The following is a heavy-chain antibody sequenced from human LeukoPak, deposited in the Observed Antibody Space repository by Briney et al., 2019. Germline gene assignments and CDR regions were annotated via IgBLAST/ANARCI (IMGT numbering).Heavy chain of an antibody. V-gene: IGHV1-18*01. J-gene: IGHJ6*02. D-gene: IGHD3-3*01. CDR1: GYTFTSYG. CDR3: ARNYPRSRRITIFGVVIPPYGMDV. CDR2: ISAYNGNT. Sequence: ASVKVSCKASGYTFTSYGISWVRQAPGQGLEWMGWISAYNGNTNYAQKLQGRVTMITDTSTSTAYMELRSLRSDDTAVYYCARNYPRSRRITIFGVVIPPYGMDVWGQGTTVTVSS.